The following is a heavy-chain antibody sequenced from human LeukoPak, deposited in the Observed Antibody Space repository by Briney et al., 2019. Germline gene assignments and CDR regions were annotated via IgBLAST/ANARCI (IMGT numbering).Heavy chain of an antibody. CDR2: ITGSGSAT. CDR3: ARGSSFFGHYFDY. Sequence: GGSLRLSCAASGFTFTNYAINWVRQAPGKGLEWVSTITGSGSATYYADSVKGRFTISRDKSKNTLDLQMNALRAEDTAVYYCARGSSFFGHYFDYWGRGTLVTVSS. CDR1: GFTFTNYA. V-gene: IGHV3-23*01. J-gene: IGHJ4*02. D-gene: IGHD3-3*01.